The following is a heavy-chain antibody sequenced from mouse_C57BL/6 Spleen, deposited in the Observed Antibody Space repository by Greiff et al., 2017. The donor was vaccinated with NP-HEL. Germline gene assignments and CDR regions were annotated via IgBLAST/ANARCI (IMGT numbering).Heavy chain of an antibody. CDR1: GYTFTSYW. CDR3: DISAYASPERAWWAY. CDR2: IDPNSGGT. Sequence: QVQLQQPGAELVKPGASVKLSCKASGYTFTSYWMHWVKQRPGRGLEWIGRIDPNSGGTTYNEKFKSTATLTVAKSSSTAYMQLSRLTSEDSWVYSCDISAYASPERAWWAYWGQGTMVTVSA. V-gene: IGHV1-72*01. D-gene: IGHD6-5*01. J-gene: IGHJ3*01.